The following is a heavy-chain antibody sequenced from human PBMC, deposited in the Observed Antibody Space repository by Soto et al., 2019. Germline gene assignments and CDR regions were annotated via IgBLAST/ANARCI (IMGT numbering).Heavy chain of an antibody. CDR1: GYTFTSYD. CDR2: MSPNSGYT. Sequence: ASVKVSCKASGYTFTSYDINWVRQATGQGLEWMGYMSPNSGYTVYAQKFQGSLTMTRNTSISTAYMELSSLRSEDTAIYFCARAPTTRWELISYYGMDVWGQGTSVTVSS. CDR3: ARAPTTRWELISYYGMDV. D-gene: IGHD3-10*01. J-gene: IGHJ6*02. V-gene: IGHV1-8*01.